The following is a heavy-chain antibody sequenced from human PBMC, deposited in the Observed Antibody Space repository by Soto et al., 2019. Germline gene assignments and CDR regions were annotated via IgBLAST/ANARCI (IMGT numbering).Heavy chain of an antibody. J-gene: IGHJ4*02. D-gene: IGHD2-2*01. CDR2: INPSGSGT. Sequence: EASVKVSCKTSGYTFSNYYINWVRQAPGQGLEWMGRINPSGSGTSYAQKFQGRVTMTRVTSTSTVYMDLSSLRSEDTAVYYCARSQEVVVVPAAPIDYWGQGTLVTVSS. CDR3: ARSQEVVVVPAAPIDY. V-gene: IGHV1-46*01. CDR1: GYTFSNYY.